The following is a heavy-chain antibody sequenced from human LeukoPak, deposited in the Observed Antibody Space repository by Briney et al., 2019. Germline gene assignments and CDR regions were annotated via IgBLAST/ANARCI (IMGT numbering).Heavy chain of an antibody. Sequence: GASAKVSCKASGYTFTGYYMHWVRQAPGQGLEWMGWINPNSGGTNYAQKFQGRVTMTRDTSISTAYMELSRLRSDDTAVYYCARVAAAGENWFDPWGQGTLVTVSS. D-gene: IGHD6-13*01. CDR2: INPNSGGT. CDR3: ARVAAAGENWFDP. J-gene: IGHJ5*02. V-gene: IGHV1-2*02. CDR1: GYTFTGYY.